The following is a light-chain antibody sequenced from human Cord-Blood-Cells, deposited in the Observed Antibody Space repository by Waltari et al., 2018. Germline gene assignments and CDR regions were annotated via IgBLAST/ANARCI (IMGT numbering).Light chain of an antibody. CDR1: QSVSSY. J-gene: IGKJ4*01. V-gene: IGKV3-11*01. CDR3: QQRSNWPPLT. CDR2: DAS. Sequence: EIVLTQSPATLSLSPGDSATLSCRASQSVSSYLAWYQQKPGHAPRLLIYDASNRATGIPARFSGSGSGTDFTLTISSLEPEDFAVYYCQQRSNWPPLTFGGGTKVEIK.